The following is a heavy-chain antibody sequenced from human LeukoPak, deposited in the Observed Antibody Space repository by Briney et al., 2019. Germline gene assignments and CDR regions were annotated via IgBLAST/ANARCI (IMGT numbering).Heavy chain of an antibody. D-gene: IGHD6-13*01. V-gene: IGHV3-9*01. CDR2: ISWNSGSI. CDR3: AKGPGIAALDYMDV. CDR1: GFTFDDYA. J-gene: IGHJ6*03. Sequence: GGSLRLSCAASGFTFDDYAMHWVRQAPGKGLEWVSGISWNSGSIGYADSVKGRFTISRDNAKNSLYLQMNSLRAEDTALYYCAKGPGIAALDYMDVWGKGTTVTVSS.